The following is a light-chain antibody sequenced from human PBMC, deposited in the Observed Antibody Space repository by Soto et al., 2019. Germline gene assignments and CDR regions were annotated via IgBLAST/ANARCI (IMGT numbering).Light chain of an antibody. Sequence: EIVLTQSPATLSLSPGERATLSCRASQSVSSFLAWYRQKPGQSPRLLIYDTSNRATGIPARFSGSRSGTDFTLTISSLAPEDFAVYYCLQRSSWPWTFGQGTKVEIK. CDR2: DTS. CDR3: LQRSSWPWT. J-gene: IGKJ1*01. CDR1: QSVSSF. V-gene: IGKV3-11*01.